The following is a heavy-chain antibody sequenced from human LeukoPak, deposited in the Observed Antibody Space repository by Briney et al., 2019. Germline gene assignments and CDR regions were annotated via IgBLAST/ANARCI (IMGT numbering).Heavy chain of an antibody. CDR2: INHSGST. V-gene: IGHV4-34*01. CDR1: GGSFSGYY. Sequence: PSETLSLTCAVYGGSFSGYYWSWIRQPPGKGLEWIEEINHSGSTNYNPSLKSRVTISVDTSKNQFSLKLSSVTAADTAVYYCARGPPSRLYYGSGSYFYWGQGTLVTVSS. J-gene: IGHJ4*02. D-gene: IGHD3-10*01. CDR3: ARGPPSRLYYGSGSYFY.